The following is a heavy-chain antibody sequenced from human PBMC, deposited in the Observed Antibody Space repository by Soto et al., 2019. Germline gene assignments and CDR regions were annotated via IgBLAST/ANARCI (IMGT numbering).Heavy chain of an antibody. D-gene: IGHD1-26*01. CDR2: IYHNGYT. J-gene: IGHJ4*02. CDR3: ARRYGSAIDY. CDR1: GGSFSSYY. Sequence: PSETLSLTCTVSGGSFSSYYWSWIRQPPGKGLEWIGYIYHNGYTNHNPSLKSRVTISVDTSKNQFSLKLSSVTAADTAVYYCARRYGSAIDYWGQGTLVTVSS. V-gene: IGHV4-59*08.